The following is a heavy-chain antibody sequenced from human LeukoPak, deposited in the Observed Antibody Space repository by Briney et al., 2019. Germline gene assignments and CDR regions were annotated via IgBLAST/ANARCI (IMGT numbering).Heavy chain of an antibody. CDR2: IYYSGST. J-gene: IGHJ4*02. V-gene: IGHV4-59*01. Sequence: GSLRLSCAASGFTFSIYDMYWVRQAPGKGLEWIGNIYYSGSTNCNPSLKSRVTLSVDTSKNQFSLNLSSVTAADTAVYYCAGGKLRFPDYWGQGTLVTVSS. CDR1: GFTFSIYD. CDR3: AGGKLRFPDY. D-gene: IGHD5-18*01.